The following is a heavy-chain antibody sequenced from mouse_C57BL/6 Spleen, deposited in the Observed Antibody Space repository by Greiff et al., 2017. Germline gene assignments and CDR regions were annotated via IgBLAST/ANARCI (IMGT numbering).Heavy chain of an antibody. D-gene: IGHD2-5*01. CDR2: INPSNGGT. Sequence: QVQLQQPGTELVKPGASVKLSCKASGYTFTSYWMHWVKQRPGQGLEWIGNINPSNGGTNYNEKFKSKATLTVDKSSSTAYMQLSSLTSEDSAVYDCARGGYRYSNYPDYWGQGTTLTVSS. CDR3: ARGGYRYSNYPDY. V-gene: IGHV1-53*01. J-gene: IGHJ2*01. CDR1: GYTFTSYW.